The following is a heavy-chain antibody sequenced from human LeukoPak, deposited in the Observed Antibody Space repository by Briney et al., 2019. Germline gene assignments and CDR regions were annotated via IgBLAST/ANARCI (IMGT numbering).Heavy chain of an antibody. CDR1: GFTVSSYY. Sequence: PGGSLRLSCAASGFTVSSYYMSWVRQAPGKGLEWVSVIYSGGSTYYADSVKGRFTISRDNSKNTLYLQMNSLRAEDTAVYYCAVGYCSGGSCYYHWGQGTLVTVSS. CDR2: IYSGGST. CDR3: AVGYCSGGSCYYH. J-gene: IGHJ4*02. V-gene: IGHV3-66*01. D-gene: IGHD2-15*01.